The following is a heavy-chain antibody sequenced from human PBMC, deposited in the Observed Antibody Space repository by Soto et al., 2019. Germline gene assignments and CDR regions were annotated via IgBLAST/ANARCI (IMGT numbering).Heavy chain of an antibody. Sequence: QVQLQESGPGLVKPSETLSLTCTVSGGSISSYYWSWIRQPPGKGLEWIGYIYYSGSTNYNPSLKSRVTISVDTSKNQFSLKLSSVTAADTAVYYCARGGDGYNEGAFDIWGQGTMVTVSS. CDR2: IYYSGST. CDR1: GGSISSYY. J-gene: IGHJ3*02. D-gene: IGHD5-12*01. V-gene: IGHV4-59*01. CDR3: ARGGDGYNEGAFDI.